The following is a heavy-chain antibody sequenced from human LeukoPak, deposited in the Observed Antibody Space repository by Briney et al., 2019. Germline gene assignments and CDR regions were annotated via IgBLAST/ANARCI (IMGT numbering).Heavy chain of an antibody. Sequence: GGSLRLSCGASGFTLGSYAMTWVRQAPGKGLEWVSTVTGSGGSTYYADSVKGRFTISRDNAKNSLYPQMNSLRAEDTAVYYCARDPHLHDFWSGYYFGDYYYYMDVWGKGTTVTVSS. CDR3: ARDPHLHDFWSGYYFGDYYYYMDV. J-gene: IGHJ6*03. V-gene: IGHV3-23*01. CDR1: GFTLGSYA. D-gene: IGHD3-3*01. CDR2: VTGSGGST.